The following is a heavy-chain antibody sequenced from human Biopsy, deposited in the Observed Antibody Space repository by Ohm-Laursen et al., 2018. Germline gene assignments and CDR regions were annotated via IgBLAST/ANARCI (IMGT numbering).Heavy chain of an antibody. Sequence: GSLRLSCAASGFSFRIYYMTWVRQTPGKGLEWVANIRGDGYEKNYVDSVKGRFTISRDNAKNSVFLQMSGLRAEDTAVYYCTRLAYYYYYGMDVWGQGTTVTVSS. J-gene: IGHJ6*02. CDR1: GFSFRIYY. D-gene: IGHD2-21*01. V-gene: IGHV3-7*01. CDR3: TRLAYYYYYGMDV. CDR2: IRGDGYEK.